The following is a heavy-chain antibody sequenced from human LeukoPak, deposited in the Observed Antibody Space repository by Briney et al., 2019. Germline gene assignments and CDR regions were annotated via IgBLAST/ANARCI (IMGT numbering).Heavy chain of an antibody. CDR3: AKDQYNSGWFRGFDH. Sequence: GGSLRLSCAASGFTVSGNYMSWVRQAPGKGLEWLSVIHRGGNTYYADSVKGRFTISRDNSKNTLYLQMNSLRAEDTAVYFCAKDQYNSGWFRGFDHWGQGSLVTVSS. CDR2: IHRGGNT. CDR1: GFTVSGNY. D-gene: IGHD6-19*01. V-gene: IGHV3-66*01. J-gene: IGHJ4*02.